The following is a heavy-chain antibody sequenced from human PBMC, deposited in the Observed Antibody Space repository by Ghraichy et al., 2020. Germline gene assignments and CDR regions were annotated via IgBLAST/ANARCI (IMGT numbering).Heavy chain of an antibody. D-gene: IGHD6-13*01. V-gene: IGHV4-31*03. J-gene: IGHJ1*01. CDR1: GGSISSGGYY. CDR2: IYYSGST. CDR3: ARGTSIAAAGPEYFQH. Sequence: SETLSLTCTVSGGSISSGGYYWSWIRQHPGKGLEWIGYIYYSGSTYYNPSLKSRVTISVDTSKNQFSLKLSSVTAADTAVYYCARGTSIAAAGPEYFQHWGQGTLVTVSS.